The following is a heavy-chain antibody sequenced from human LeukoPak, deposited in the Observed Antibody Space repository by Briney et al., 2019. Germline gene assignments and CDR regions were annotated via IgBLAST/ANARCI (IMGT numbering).Heavy chain of an antibody. V-gene: IGHV3-23*01. J-gene: IGHJ1*01. Sequence: GGSLRLSCAASGFTFSSYAMSWVRQAPGKGLEWVSTLSGSGGGTYYADSVKGRFTISRDNSKNTLYLQMNSLRAEDTAVYYCAKGCGGDCYSGYFQHWGQGSLVTVSS. CDR2: LSGSGGGT. CDR1: GFTFSSYA. CDR3: AKGCGGDCYSGYFQH. D-gene: IGHD2-21*01.